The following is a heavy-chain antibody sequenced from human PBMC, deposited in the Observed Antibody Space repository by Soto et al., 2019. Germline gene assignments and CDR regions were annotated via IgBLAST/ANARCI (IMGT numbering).Heavy chain of an antibody. CDR1: GGSMSSGGYS. Sequence: QLQLQESGSGLVKPSQTLSLTCAVSGGSMSSGGYSWSWIRQTPGKGLEWSGYIYHSGSTYYNPSLPSRVTIPGDSSKKQFSLKPSSVTASDPAVYYCARTNCVRQRTSQCDYFAYLGQGTLVTVSS. D-gene: IGHD1-1*01. V-gene: IGHV4-30-2*01. J-gene: IGHJ4*02. CDR3: ARTNCVRQRTSQCDYFAY. CDR2: IYHSGST.